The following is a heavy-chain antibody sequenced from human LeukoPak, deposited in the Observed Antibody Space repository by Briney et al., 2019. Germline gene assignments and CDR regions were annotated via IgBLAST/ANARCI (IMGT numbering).Heavy chain of an antibody. V-gene: IGHV1-2*02. CDR1: GYTFTGYY. J-gene: IGHJ4*02. CDR3: ASRPDQHLLYYFDY. D-gene: IGHD2-15*01. Sequence: ASVKVSCKASGYTFTGYYMHWVRQAPGQGLEWMGWVNPNSGGTKYAQKFQGRVTMTSDASISTAYMELSSLRSDDTAVYYCASRPDQHLLYYFDYWGQGALVTVSS. CDR2: VNPNSGGT.